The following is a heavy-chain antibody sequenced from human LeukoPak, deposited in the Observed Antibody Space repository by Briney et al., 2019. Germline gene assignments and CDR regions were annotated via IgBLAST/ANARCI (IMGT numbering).Heavy chain of an antibody. CDR2: TYASGTT. J-gene: IGHJ4*02. CDR1: GGSISSGGYY. Sequence: SETLSLTCNVSGGSISSGGYYWTWIRQPPGKGLELIGFTYASGTTYYNPSLKKRVTISVHGSKNQFSLNLSSATAADTAVYYCAKDHESDGYPCLDHWGLGTLVTVSS. V-gene: IGHV4-30-2*01. D-gene: IGHD3-22*01. CDR3: AKDHESDGYPCLDH.